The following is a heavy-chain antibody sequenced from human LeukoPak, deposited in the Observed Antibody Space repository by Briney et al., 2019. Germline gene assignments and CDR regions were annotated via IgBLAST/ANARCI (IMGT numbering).Heavy chain of an antibody. CDR3: ARSIAAATPNFDP. CDR1: GGSISSGSYY. V-gene: IGHV4-61*02. CDR2: IYTSGST. J-gene: IGHJ5*02. D-gene: IGHD6-13*01. Sequence: PSQTLSLTCTVSGGSISSGSYYWSWIRQPAGKGLEWIGRIYTSGSTNYNPSLKSRVTISVDTSKNQFSLKLSSVTAADTAVYYCARSIAAATPNFDPWGQGTLVTVSS.